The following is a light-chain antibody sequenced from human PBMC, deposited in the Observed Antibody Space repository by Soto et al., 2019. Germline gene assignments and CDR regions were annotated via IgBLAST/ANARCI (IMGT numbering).Light chain of an antibody. CDR2: EVS. V-gene: IGLV2-8*01. J-gene: IGLJ2*01. Sequence: QSALTQPPSASGSPGQSVTISCTGTSSDVGGYNCVSWYQQHPGKAPKLMIYEVSKRPSGVPDRFSGSKSGNTAALTVSGLQAEDEADYSCLSYAGSNIPVVFGGGTKLTVL. CDR1: SSDVGGYNC. CDR3: LSYAGSNIPVV.